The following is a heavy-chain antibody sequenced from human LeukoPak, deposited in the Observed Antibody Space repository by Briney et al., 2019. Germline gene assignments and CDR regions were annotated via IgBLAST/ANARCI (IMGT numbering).Heavy chain of an antibody. CDR1: GFTFSNFA. D-gene: IGHD1-26*01. CDR3: AKAAAGTYYRVFDY. J-gene: IGHJ4*02. V-gene: IGHV3-23*01. Sequence: GGSLRLSCAASGFTFSNFAMSWVRQAPGKGLEWVSGITDSGDNAYYADSVKGRFTISRGNANNMVYLQMNSLRAEDMARYYCAKAAAGTYYRVFDYWGQGILVTVSS. CDR2: ITDSGDNA.